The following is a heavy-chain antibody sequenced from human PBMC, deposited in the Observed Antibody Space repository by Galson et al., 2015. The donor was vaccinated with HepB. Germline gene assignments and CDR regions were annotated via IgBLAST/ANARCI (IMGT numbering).Heavy chain of an antibody. Sequence: SLRLSCAASGFTFSSYAMHWARQAPGKGLEWVAVISYDGSNKYYADSVKGRFTISRDNSKNTLYLQMNSLRAEDTAVYYCARGSGVVTAMFDGPDYWGQGTLVTVPS. V-gene: IGHV3-30*04. J-gene: IGHJ4*02. CDR1: GFTFSSYA. CDR2: ISYDGSNK. D-gene: IGHD2-21*02. CDR3: ARGSGVVTAMFDGPDY.